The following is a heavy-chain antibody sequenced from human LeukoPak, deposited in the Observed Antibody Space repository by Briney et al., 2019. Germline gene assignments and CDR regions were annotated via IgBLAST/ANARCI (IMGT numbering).Heavy chain of an antibody. J-gene: IGHJ5*02. V-gene: IGHV1-69*13. Sequence: GASVKVSCKASGGTFSSYAISWVRQAPGQGLEWMGGIIPIFGTANYAQKFQGRVTITADESTSTAYMELSSLRSEDTAVYYCARADERADSSGSRNWFDPWGQGTLVTVSS. CDR2: IIPIFGTA. D-gene: IGHD3-22*01. CDR1: GGTFSSYA. CDR3: ARADERADSSGSRNWFDP.